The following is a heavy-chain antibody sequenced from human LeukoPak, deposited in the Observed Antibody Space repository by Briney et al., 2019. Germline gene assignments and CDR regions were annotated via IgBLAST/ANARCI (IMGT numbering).Heavy chain of an antibody. V-gene: IGHV3-73*01. CDR2: IRSKADSYTT. D-gene: IGHD6-13*01. Sequence: GGSLRLSFAASGFTFSGSAMHWVRQASGKGLGWLGRIRSKADSYTTAYAASVKVRFIVSRDDSKNTAYLQMNSLKTEDTAVYYCRAAADLNDYWGQGTLVTVSS. CDR1: GFTFSGSA. CDR3: RAAADLNDY. J-gene: IGHJ4*02.